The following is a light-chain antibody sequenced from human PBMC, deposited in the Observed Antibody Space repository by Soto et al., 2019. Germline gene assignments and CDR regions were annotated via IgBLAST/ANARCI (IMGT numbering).Light chain of an antibody. V-gene: IGKV3-15*01. J-gene: IGKJ4*01. CDR2: GAS. CDR3: QQYNNWPPLT. CDR1: QSVSSSY. Sequence: EIVLTQSPGTLSFSPGERATLSCRSSQSVSSSYLAWYQQKPGQAPRLLIYGASTRATGIPARFSGSGSGTEFTLTITSLQSEDFAVYYCQQYNNWPPLTFGGGTKV.